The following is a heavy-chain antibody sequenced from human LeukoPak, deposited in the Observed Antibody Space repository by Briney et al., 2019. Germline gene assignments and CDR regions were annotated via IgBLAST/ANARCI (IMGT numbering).Heavy chain of an antibody. D-gene: IGHD2-15*01. Sequence: GGSLRLSCAASGFTFSSYSMNWVRQAPGKGLEWVSSISSISSYIYYADSVKGRFTISRDNAKNSLYLQMNSLRAKDTAVYYCARGPTPRYCSGGSCYTHYGMDVWGQGTTVTVSS. J-gene: IGHJ6*02. CDR1: GFTFSSYS. CDR3: ARGPTPRYCSGGSCYTHYGMDV. CDR2: ISSISSYI. V-gene: IGHV3-21*01.